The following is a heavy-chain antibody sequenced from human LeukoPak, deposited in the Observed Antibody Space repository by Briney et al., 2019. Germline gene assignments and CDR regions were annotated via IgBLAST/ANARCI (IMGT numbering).Heavy chain of an antibody. D-gene: IGHD6-25*01. CDR2: INSNSGVT. V-gene: IGHV1-2*02. Sequence: ASVKVSCKASGYTFTGYFIHWVRQAPGQGLEWMGGINSNSGVTTYALSFQGRVTMTRDTSINTAYMELSSLRSDDTAVYYCARDLATSANWELDYWGQGTLITVSS. CDR3: ARDLATSANWELDY. J-gene: IGHJ4*02. CDR1: GYTFTGYF.